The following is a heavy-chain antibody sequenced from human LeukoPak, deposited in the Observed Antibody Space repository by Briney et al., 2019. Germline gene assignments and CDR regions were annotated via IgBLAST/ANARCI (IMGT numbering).Heavy chain of an antibody. CDR1: GGSFSGYY. CDR3: GRYCSSTSCYDY. D-gene: IGHD2-2*01. J-gene: IGHJ4*02. CDR2: INHSGST. Sequence: PSETLSLTCAVYGGSFSGYYWSWIRQPPGKGLEWIGEINHSGSTNYNPSLKSRVTILVDTSKNQFSLKLSPVTAADTAVYYCGRYCSSTSCYDYWGQGTLVTVSS. V-gene: IGHV4-34*01.